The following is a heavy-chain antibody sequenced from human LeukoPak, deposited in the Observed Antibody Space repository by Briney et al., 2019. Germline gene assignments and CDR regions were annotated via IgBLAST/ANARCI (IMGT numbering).Heavy chain of an antibody. CDR2: ISSSSSTI. D-gene: IGHD6-13*01. V-gene: IGHV3-48*01. CDR3: ASWYLGEYSSSWYRGADYDAFDI. CDR1: GFTFSSYS. J-gene: IGHJ3*02. Sequence: GGSLRLSCAASGFTFSSYSMNWVRQAPGEGLEWVSYISSSSSTIYYADSVKGRFTISRDNAKNSLYLQMNSLRAEDTAVYYCASWYLGEYSSSWYRGADYDAFDIWGQGTMVTVSS.